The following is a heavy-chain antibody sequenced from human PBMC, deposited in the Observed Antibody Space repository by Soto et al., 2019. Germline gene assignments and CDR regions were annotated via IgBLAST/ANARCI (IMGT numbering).Heavy chain of an antibody. D-gene: IGHD6-13*01. CDR3: ANVEAGPGTWSTPKFFYALDV. CDR2: ISYDGSNK. Sequence: QVQLVESGGGVVQPGRSLRLSCAASGFTFSSYGMHWVRQAPGKGLEWVGVISYDGSNKYYADSVKGRFTISRDISKNTLYLQMNSLRAEDTALYYCANVEAGPGTWSTPKFFYALDVWGQGTTVSVSS. J-gene: IGHJ6*02. V-gene: IGHV3-30*18. CDR1: GFTFSSYG.